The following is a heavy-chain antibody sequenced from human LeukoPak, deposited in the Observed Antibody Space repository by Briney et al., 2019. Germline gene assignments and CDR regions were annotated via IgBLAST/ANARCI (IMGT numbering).Heavy chain of an antibody. CDR2: IYTSGST. V-gene: IGHV4-4*07. CDR3: ARESAYGSYCSGGNCYSYYYYYYMDV. D-gene: IGHD2-15*01. J-gene: IGHJ6*03. Sequence: SETLSLTCTVSGGSISSYYWSWIRQPAGKGLEWIGRIYTSGSTNYNPSLKSRVTMSVDTSKNQFSLKLSSVTAADTAVYYCARESAYGSYCSGGNCYSYYYYYYMDVWGKGTTVTISS. CDR1: GGSISSYY.